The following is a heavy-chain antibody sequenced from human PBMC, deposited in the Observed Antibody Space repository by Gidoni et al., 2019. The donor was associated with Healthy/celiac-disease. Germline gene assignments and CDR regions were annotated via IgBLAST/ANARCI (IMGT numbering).Heavy chain of an antibody. V-gene: IGHV3-23*01. CDR3: ANVKYSSSKNWFDP. D-gene: IGHD6-13*01. CDR1: GFTFSSYA. CDR2: ISGSGGST. J-gene: IGHJ5*02. Sequence: EVQLLESGGGLVQPGGSLSLSCAASGFTFSSYAMGWVRQVPGKGLEWVSAISGSGGSTYYADSVKGRFTISRDNSKNTLYLQMNSLRAEDTAVYYCANVKYSSSKNWFDPWGQGTLVTVSS.